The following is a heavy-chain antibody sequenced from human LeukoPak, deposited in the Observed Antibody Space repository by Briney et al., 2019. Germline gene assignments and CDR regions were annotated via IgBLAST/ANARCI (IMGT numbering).Heavy chain of an antibody. CDR2: IDSDGSRI. V-gene: IGHV3-74*03. CDR3: AELGITMIGGV. D-gene: IGHD3-10*02. Sequence: GGSLRLSCAASGFTFSRYGMSWVRQAPGKGLVWVSRIDSDGSRITYADSVKGRFTISRDNAKNSLYLQMNSLRAEDTAVYYCAELGITMIGGVWGKGTTVTISS. CDR1: GFTFSRYG. J-gene: IGHJ6*04.